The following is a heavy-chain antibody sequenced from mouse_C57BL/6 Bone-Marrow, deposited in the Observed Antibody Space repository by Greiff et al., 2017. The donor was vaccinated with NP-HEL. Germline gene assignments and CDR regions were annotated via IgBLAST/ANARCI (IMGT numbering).Heavy chain of an antibody. Sequence: VQLQQPGAELVRPGSSVKLSCKASGYTFTSYWMDWVKQRPGQGLEWIGNIYPSDSETHYNQKFKDKATLTVDKSSSTAYMQLSSLTSEDSAVYYCARGARDDYYEFAYWGQGTLVTVSA. CDR1: GYTFTSYW. CDR2: IYPSDSET. J-gene: IGHJ3*01. V-gene: IGHV1-61*01. D-gene: IGHD2-3*01. CDR3: ARGARDDYYEFAY.